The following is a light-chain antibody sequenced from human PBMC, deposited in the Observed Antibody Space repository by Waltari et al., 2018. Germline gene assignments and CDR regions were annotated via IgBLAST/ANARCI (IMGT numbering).Light chain of an antibody. CDR3: QQHNSYSYT. CDR2: KAS. Sequence: DIQMTQSPSTLSASVGDRVTITCRASPSVSSWLAWYPQKPGRAPKLLIYKASTVHTGVPARFSGSGYGTEFTLTINSLQPDDFATYYCQQHNSYSYTFGQGTNLEIK. V-gene: IGKV1-5*03. J-gene: IGKJ2*01. CDR1: PSVSSW.